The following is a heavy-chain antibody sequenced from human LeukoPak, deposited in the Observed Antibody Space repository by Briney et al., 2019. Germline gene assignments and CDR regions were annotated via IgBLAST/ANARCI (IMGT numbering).Heavy chain of an antibody. CDR1: GFTFDNYA. Sequence: GGSPRLSCAASGFTFDNYAIHWVRQVPGKSLEWVSLISADGRSTYYAGSVKGRFTISRDNSKSSLYLQMRSLTTEDTAVYYCAKDSGWQLLRAEYFQHWGPGTLVTVSS. J-gene: IGHJ1*01. D-gene: IGHD2-15*01. CDR2: ISADGRST. CDR3: AKDSGWQLLRAEYFQH. V-gene: IGHV3-43*02.